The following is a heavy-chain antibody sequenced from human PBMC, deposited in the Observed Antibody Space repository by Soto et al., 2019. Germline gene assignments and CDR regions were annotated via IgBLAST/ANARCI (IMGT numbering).Heavy chain of an antibody. CDR1: GYTFTSYG. D-gene: IGHD5-12*01. CDR3: ASGARGYSGYDFSSGYFDY. Sequence: ASVKVSCKASGYTFTSYGISWVRQAPGQGLEWMGWISAYNGNTNYAQKLQGRVTITADESTSTAYMELSSLRSEDTAVYYCASGARGYSGYDFSSGYFDYWGQGTLVTVSS. CDR2: ISAYNGNT. J-gene: IGHJ4*02. V-gene: IGHV1-18*01.